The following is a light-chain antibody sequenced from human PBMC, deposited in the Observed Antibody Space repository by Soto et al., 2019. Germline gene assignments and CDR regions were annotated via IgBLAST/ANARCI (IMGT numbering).Light chain of an antibody. J-gene: IGKJ1*01. CDR2: GAS. CDR3: QQYDSSPKT. Sequence: EIVLPQSPGTLSLSPGEIATLSCRASQSVSSSYLAWYQQKPGQAPRLLIYGASSRATGSPYRFSGSGSGPDFTLIISRLALEVFEVYYGQQYDSSPKTFGQGTKVEIK. CDR1: QSVSSSY. V-gene: IGKV3-20*01.